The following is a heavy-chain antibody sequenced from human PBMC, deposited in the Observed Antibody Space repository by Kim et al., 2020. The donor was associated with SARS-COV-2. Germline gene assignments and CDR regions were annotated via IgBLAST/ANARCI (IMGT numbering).Heavy chain of an antibody. D-gene: IGHD3-9*01. CDR2: IYTT. CDR3: ARDSLGYDDILTGYPPPNAF. Sequence: SETLSLTCTVSGGSISSYYWSWIRQPAGKGLEWIGRIYTTNYNPSLKSRVTMSVYTSKNQFSLKPSSVTAADTAVYYCARDSLGYDDILTGYPPPNAF. CDR1: GGSISSYY. V-gene: IGHV4-4*07. J-gene: IGHJ3*01.